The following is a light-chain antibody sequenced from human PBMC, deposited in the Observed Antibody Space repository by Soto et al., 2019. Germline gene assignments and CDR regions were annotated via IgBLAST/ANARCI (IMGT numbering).Light chain of an antibody. Sequence: EIVMTQSAATLSVSPGARATLSCRASQSVSSNLAWSQQKPGQAPRLLIYGASTRATGSTARSSGSGPWTGFTPTISSPQSEDFAVYDCQQYNNWPPYTFGQGTKLEIK. CDR2: GAS. J-gene: IGKJ2*01. CDR3: QQYNNWPPYT. V-gene: IGKV3-15*01. CDR1: QSVSSN.